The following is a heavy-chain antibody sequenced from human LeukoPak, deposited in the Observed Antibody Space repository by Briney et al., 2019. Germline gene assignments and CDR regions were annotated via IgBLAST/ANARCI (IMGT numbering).Heavy chain of an antibody. D-gene: IGHD1-14*01. V-gene: IGHV3-30-3*01. J-gene: IGHJ6*02. CDR2: ISYDGSNK. Sequence: PGGSLRLSCAASGFTFSSYAMHWVRQAPGKGLEWVAVISYDGSNKYYADSVKGRFTISRDNSKNTLYLQMNSLRAEDTAVYYCAKDDPGYYYGMDVWGQGTTVTVSS. CDR3: AKDDPGYYYGMDV. CDR1: GFTFSSYA.